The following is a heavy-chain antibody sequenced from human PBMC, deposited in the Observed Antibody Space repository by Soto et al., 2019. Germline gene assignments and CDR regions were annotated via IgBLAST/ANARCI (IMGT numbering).Heavy chain of an antibody. Sequence: SSETLSLTCAVSGGSISSGGYSWSWIRQPPGKGLEWIGYIYHSGSTYYNPSLKSRVTISVDRSKNQFSLKLSSVTAADTAVYYCARGVPIRGVIPRTARYYFDYWGQGTLVTVSS. D-gene: IGHD3-10*01. CDR2: IYHSGST. CDR1: GGSISSGGYS. CDR3: ARGVPIRGVIPRTARYYFDY. V-gene: IGHV4-30-2*01. J-gene: IGHJ4*02.